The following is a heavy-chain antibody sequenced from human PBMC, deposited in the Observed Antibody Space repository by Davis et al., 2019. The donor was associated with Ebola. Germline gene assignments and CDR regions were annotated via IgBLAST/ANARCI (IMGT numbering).Heavy chain of an antibody. Sequence: PGGSLRLSCAASGFTFSSYGMHWVRQAPGKGLEWVAVIWYDGSNKYYADSVKGRFTISRDNSKNTLYLQMNSLRAEDTAVYYCAKFSSSSKGYYYYYMDVWGKGTTVTVSS. CDR2: IWYDGSNK. V-gene: IGHV3-33*08. CDR3: AKFSSSSKGYYYYYMDV. D-gene: IGHD6-6*01. J-gene: IGHJ6*03. CDR1: GFTFSSYG.